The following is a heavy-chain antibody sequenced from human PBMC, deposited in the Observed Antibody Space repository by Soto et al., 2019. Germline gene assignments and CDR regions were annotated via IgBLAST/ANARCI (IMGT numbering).Heavy chain of an antibody. Sequence: QVHLQESGPGLVKPSETLSLTCTVSNGSISGYYWSWIRQSPGKGLEWIGNIHYSGNTKYNPSLKSRLTISVDTSKKQISLNLISVTAADTAVYYCARVFVSNHYFYYGMDVCGQGTTVTVSS. CDR2: IHYSGNT. CDR1: NGSISGYY. CDR3: ARVFVSNHYFYYGMDV. D-gene: IGHD2-21*01. J-gene: IGHJ6*02. V-gene: IGHV4-59*01.